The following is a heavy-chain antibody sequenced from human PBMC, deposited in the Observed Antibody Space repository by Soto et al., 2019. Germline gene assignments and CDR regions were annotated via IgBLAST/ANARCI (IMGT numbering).Heavy chain of an antibody. D-gene: IGHD3-22*01. Sequence: QVQLQESGPGLVKPSQTLSLTCTVSGGSISSGDSYWSWIRQPPGRGLEWIGYIYCSGSTYYTPSLKRRVTISVDTSKNQFSLKLSSVTAADTAVYSWARAATTYYYDSSGYYSTFDIWGQGTMVTVSS. J-gene: IGHJ3*02. V-gene: IGHV4-30-4*01. CDR1: GGSISSGDSY. CDR3: ARAATTYYYDSSGYYSTFDI. CDR2: IYCSGST.